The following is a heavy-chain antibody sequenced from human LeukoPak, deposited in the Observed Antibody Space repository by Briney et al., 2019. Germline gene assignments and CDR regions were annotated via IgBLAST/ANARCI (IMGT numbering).Heavy chain of an antibody. D-gene: IGHD3-22*01. CDR3: ARGKGFSSGYPIDY. V-gene: IGHV3-66*01. CDR1: GFTFSSNY. CDR2: VYSGGGT. Sequence: GGSLRLSCAASGFTFSSNYMSWVRQAPGKGLEWVPIVYSGGGTYYADSVKGRFTISRDNSKATLYLQMNSLRAEDTAVYFCARGKGFSSGYPIDYWGQGTLVTVSS. J-gene: IGHJ4*02.